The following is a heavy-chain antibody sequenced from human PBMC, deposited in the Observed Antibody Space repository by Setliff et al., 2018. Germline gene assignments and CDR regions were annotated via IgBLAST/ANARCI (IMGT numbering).Heavy chain of an antibody. CDR3: ARAGYYGSGTYTL. V-gene: IGHV4-4*07. CDR1: GGSISSYY. D-gene: IGHD3-10*01. CDR2: IYISGST. Sequence: PSETLSLTCTVSGGSISSYYWSWIRQPAGKGLEWIGRIYISGSTNYNPSLKSRVTILLDTSKNQFSLTLTSVTAADTAVYYCARAGYYGSGTYTLWGQGTLVTVSS. J-gene: IGHJ4*02.